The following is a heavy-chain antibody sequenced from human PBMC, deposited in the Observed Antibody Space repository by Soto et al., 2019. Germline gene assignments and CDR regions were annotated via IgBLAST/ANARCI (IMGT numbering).Heavy chain of an antibody. Sequence: PLVTMSLTCVVSGGSLSSYYWSWIRQTPGKGLEWIGCIYFTGSTIYNPSLKSRVTISVDSSKNQFSLKLDSVTAADTAVYYCARLGGYYQAFDNWGQGTLVTVSS. CDR1: GGSLSSYY. CDR3: ARLGGYYQAFDN. V-gene: IGHV4-59*08. D-gene: IGHD3-3*01. J-gene: IGHJ4*02. CDR2: IYFTGST.